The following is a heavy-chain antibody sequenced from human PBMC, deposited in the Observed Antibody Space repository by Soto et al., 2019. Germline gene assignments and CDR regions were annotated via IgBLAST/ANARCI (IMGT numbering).Heavy chain of an antibody. CDR2: ISGSGGST. CDR1: GFTFSSYA. V-gene: IGHV3-23*01. J-gene: IGHJ5*02. Sequence: QPGGSLRLSCAASGFTFSSYAMSWVRQAPGKGLEWVSAISGSGGSTYYADSGKGRFTISRDNSKNTLYLQMNSLRAEDMAVYYCAKAANIQLWPRGANNWFDPWGQGTLVTVSS. D-gene: IGHD5-18*01. CDR3: AKAANIQLWPRGANNWFDP.